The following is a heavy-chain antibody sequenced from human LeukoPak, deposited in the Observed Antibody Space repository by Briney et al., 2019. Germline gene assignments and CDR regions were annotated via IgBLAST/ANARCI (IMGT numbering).Heavy chain of an antibody. CDR3: ARERGSSWYLEYYYYMDV. J-gene: IGHJ6*03. CDR1: GFTFSSHW. D-gene: IGHD6-13*01. Sequence: GGSLRLSCAVSGFTFSSHWMTWVRQAPGRGPECVANINKDGSKKYYVDSVKGRFTISRDNAKNSLYLQMNSLRAEDTAVYYCARERGSSWYLEYYYYMDVWGKGTTVTVSS. CDR2: INKDGSKK. V-gene: IGHV3-7*01.